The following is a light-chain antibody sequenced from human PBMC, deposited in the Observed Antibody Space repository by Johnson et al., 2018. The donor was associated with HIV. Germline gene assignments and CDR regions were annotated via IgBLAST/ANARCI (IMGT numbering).Light chain of an antibody. CDR1: SSNIGNNY. J-gene: IGLJ1*01. CDR2: DNN. V-gene: IGLV1-51*01. Sequence: QSVLTQPPSVSAAPGQKVTISCSGSSSNIGNNYVSWYQQLPGTAHKLLISDNNKRPSGIPDRFSGSKSGPSATLVISGLQTGDEADYYCGTWDSSLGAFVFGTGTKFTVL. CDR3: GTWDSSLGAFV.